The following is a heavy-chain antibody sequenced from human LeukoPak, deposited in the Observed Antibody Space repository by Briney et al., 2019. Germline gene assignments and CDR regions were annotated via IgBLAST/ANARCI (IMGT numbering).Heavy chain of an antibody. J-gene: IGHJ4*02. D-gene: IGHD3-10*01. CDR1: GFIFSNNW. Sequence: PGGSLRLSCAASGFIFSNNWFSWVRQAPGKGLEWVGHIKSKSYGEITDYAEPVKGRFTISRDDADDMVYLQLSSLRPEDTAVYYCITITITRGALWGLGTLVTVSS. V-gene: IGHV3-15*01. CDR3: ITITITRGAL. CDR2: IKSKSYGEIT.